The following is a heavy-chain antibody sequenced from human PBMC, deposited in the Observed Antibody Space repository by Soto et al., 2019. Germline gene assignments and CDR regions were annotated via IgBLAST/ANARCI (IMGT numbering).Heavy chain of an antibody. CDR3: ARHLHPTTGYCPSTSCYHFDY. D-gene: IGHD2-2*01. J-gene: IGHJ4*02. CDR2: INHSGST. V-gene: IGHV4-34*01. CDR1: GGSFSGYY. Sequence: QVQLQQWGAGLLKPSETLSLTCAVYGGSFSGYYWSWIRQPPGKGLEWIGEINHSGSTNYNPSLKSRVTISVDTSKNQFSLKLSSVTAADTAVYYCARHLHPTTGYCPSTSCYHFDYWGQGTLVTVSS.